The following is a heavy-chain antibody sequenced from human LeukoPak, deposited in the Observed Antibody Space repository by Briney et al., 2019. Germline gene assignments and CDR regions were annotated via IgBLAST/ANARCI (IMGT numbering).Heavy chain of an antibody. Sequence: PGGSLRLSCAASGFTFDDYDMHWVRQAPGKGLVWVSRINSDGSSTSYADSVKGRFTISRDNAKNSLYLQMNSLRAEDTAVYYCARVSSGSYFYYYYMDVWGKGTTVTISS. V-gene: IGHV3-74*01. CDR2: INSDGSST. CDR1: GFTFDDYD. CDR3: ARVSSGSYFYYYYMDV. J-gene: IGHJ6*03. D-gene: IGHD1-26*01.